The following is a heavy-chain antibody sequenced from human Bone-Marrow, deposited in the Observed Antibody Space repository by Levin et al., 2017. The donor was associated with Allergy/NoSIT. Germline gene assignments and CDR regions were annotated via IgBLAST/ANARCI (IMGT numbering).Heavy chain of an antibody. CDR3: ARDETFNSWHVGWFES. CDR1: GASINNTHHY. V-gene: IGHV4-61*02. D-gene: IGHD6-13*01. CDR2: MFAGGAA. J-gene: IGHJ5*01. Sequence: LRLSCTVSGASINNTHHYWSWIRQPAGKGLEWIGRMFAGGAATYNRSLRSRVTVSIDTSKNQFSLKLTSVTAADTAVYYCARDETFNSWHVGWFESWGQGTLVTVSS.